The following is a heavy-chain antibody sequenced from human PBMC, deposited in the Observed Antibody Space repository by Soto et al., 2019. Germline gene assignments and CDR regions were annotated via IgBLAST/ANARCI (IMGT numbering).Heavy chain of an antibody. CDR3: ASGVGGTSGDFARERFYYHHLDV. V-gene: IGHV1-69*13. CDR1: GGTFSGYA. Sequence: SVKVSCKASGGTFSGYAINWVRQAPGQGLEWMGGIIPMFGAEKYAQKFQGRVTITAAYMELRSLGSEDTAVYYCASGVGGTSGDFARERFYYHHLDVWGPGHTVTV. CDR2: IIPMFGAE. J-gene: IGHJ6*02. D-gene: IGHD1-7*01.